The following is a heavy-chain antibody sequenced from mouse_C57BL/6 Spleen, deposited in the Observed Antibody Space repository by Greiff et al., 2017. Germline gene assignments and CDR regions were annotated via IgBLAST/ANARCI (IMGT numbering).Heavy chain of an antibody. J-gene: IGHJ2*01. V-gene: IGHV1-9*01. D-gene: IGHD4-1*01. CDR2: NLPGRGST. Sequence: QVQLKESGAELMKPGASVKLSCKATGYTFTGYWIEWVKQRPGHGLEWIGKNLPGRGSTKYNEKFKGKATFPADTYSNTAYMQLSSLTTEDSATYYCARAWDYFGYWGQGTTLSVSS. CDR3: ARAWDYFGY. CDR1: GYTFTGYW.